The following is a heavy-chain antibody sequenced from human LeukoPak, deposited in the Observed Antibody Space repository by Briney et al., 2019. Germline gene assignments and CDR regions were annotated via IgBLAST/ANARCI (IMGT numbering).Heavy chain of an antibody. V-gene: IGHV4-59*01. J-gene: IGHJ4*02. CDR2: IYYSGTT. Sequence: LETLSLTCTVSGGSISSYYWSWIRQPPGKGLEWIGYIYYSGTTNYNPSLKSRVTISVHTSKNQFSLKLSSVTAADTAVYYCARGVYIAAAQYGYWGQGTLVSVSS. D-gene: IGHD6-13*01. CDR3: ARGVYIAAAQYGY. CDR1: GGSISSYY.